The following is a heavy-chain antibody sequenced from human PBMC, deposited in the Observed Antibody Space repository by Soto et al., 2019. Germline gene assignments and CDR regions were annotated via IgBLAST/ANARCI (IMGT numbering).Heavy chain of an antibody. J-gene: IGHJ4*02. D-gene: IGHD6-6*01. CDR3: ARGSSSSLGQQPYFYFDY. CDR2: ISSSGSTI. Sequence: PGGSLRLSCAASGFTFSDYYMSWIRQAPGKGLEWVSYISSSGSTIYYADSVKGRFTISRDNAKNSLYLQMNSLRAEDTAVYYCARGSSSSLGQQPYFYFDYWGQGTLVTVSS. CDR1: GFTFSDYY. V-gene: IGHV3-11*01.